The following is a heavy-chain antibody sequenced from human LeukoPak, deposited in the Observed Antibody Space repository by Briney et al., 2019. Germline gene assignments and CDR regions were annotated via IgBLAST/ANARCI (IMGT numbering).Heavy chain of an antibody. D-gene: IGHD3-3*01. V-gene: IGHV4-30-4*01. CDR1: GGSISSGDYY. CDR2: IYYSGST. CDR3: AREPPGGYDFWSGYYTRLNYYYGMDV. Sequence: SETLSLTCTVSGGSISSGDYYWSWIRQPPGKGLEWIGYIYYSGSTYYNPSLKSRVTISVDTSKNQFSLKLSSVTAADTAVYYCAREPPGGYDFWSGYYTRLNYYYGMDVWGQGTTVTVSS. J-gene: IGHJ6*02.